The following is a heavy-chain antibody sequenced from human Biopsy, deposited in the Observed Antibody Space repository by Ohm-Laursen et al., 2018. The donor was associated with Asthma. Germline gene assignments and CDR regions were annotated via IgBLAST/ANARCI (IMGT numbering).Heavy chain of an antibody. CDR1: GFSFSRYG. V-gene: IGHV3-30*03. J-gene: IGHJ4*02. CDR3: ARDAWELQKPYAYYFDY. CDR2: ISYDGSNK. D-gene: IGHD1-26*01. Sequence: SLRLSCAASGFSFSRYGMLWVRQAPGKGLEWVAVISYDGSNKYYADSVKGRFTISRDNSKNTLYLQMNSLRAEDTAVYYCARDAWELQKPYAYYFDYWGQGTLVTVSS.